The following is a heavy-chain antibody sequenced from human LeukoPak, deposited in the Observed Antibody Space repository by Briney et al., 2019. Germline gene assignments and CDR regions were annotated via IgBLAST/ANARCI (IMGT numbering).Heavy chain of an antibody. CDR2: ISAYNGHT. CDR1: GYTFISYG. Sequence: GASVKVSCKASGYTFISYGISWVRQAPGQGLEWMGWISAYNGHTNYAQKLQGRVTMARDTSTSTVYMELSSLRSEDTAVYYCARLGISGYSATDYWGQGTLVTVSS. V-gene: IGHV1-18*01. J-gene: IGHJ4*02. CDR3: ARLGISGYSATDY. D-gene: IGHD2-15*01.